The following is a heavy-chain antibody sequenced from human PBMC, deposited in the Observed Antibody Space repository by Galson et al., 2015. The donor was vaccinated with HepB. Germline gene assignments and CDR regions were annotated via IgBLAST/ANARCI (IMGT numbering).Heavy chain of an antibody. V-gene: IGHV4-39*01. CDR3: ARHLNESRGYGMDV. J-gene: IGHJ6*02. Sequence: SAALSLTCSVFGGSISSTCYYWAWIRQPRGKGLEWFGSIYYNGITHYNPSLKSRVTISVDTSKTQFSLKVTSVTAADTAVYYCARHLNESRGYGMDVWGQGTTVTVSS. CDR2: IYYNGIT. CDR1: GGSISSTCYY.